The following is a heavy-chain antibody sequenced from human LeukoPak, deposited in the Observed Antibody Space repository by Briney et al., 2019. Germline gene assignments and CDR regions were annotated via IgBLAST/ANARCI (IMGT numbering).Heavy chain of an antibody. CDR2: ITWNSDSI. CDR3: AKDRDYYDSSGYLDY. CDR1: GFIFDDYA. D-gene: IGHD3-22*01. J-gene: IGHJ4*02. V-gene: IGHV3-9*01. Sequence: GGSLRLSCAASGFIFDDYAMHWVRQAPGKGLEWVSGITWNSDSIDYADSVKGRFTISRDNSKNTLYLQMNSLRAEDTAVYYCAKDRDYYDSSGYLDYWGQGTLVTVSS.